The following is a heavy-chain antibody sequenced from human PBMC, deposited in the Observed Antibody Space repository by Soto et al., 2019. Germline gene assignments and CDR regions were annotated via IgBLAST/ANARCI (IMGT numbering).Heavy chain of an antibody. CDR1: RYPIASYA. CDR3: ATGNQYCSGLSCPYGMDV. CDR2: ISPYNGNT. D-gene: IGHD2-15*01. Sequence: SVKDTCKAARYPIASYAFNWVRPATGQCLEWIGWISPYNGNTIYAERLQGRVAMTADTSRNTAYMELRSLRYDDTAVYFCATGNQYCSGLSCPYGMDVWGQGTTVTVSS. J-gene: IGHJ6*02. V-gene: IGHV1-18*01.